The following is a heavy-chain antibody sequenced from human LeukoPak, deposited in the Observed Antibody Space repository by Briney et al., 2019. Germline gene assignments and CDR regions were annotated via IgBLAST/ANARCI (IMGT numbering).Heavy chain of an antibody. D-gene: IGHD3-10*01. CDR1: GYTFTSYG. V-gene: IGHV1-18*01. J-gene: IGHJ4*02. CDR3: RITMVRGVIQFDY. CDR2: INAYNGNT. Sequence: ASVKVSCKASGYTFTSYGISWVRQAPGQGLEWMGWINAYNGNTNYAQKLQGRVTMTTDTSTSTAYMELRSLRSDDTAVYYCRITMVRGVIQFDYWGQGTLVTVSS.